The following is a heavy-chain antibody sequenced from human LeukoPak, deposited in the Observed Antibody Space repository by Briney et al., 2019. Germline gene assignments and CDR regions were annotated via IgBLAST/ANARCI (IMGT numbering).Heavy chain of an antibody. D-gene: IGHD4-23*01. Sequence: GGSLRLSCAASGFTFSSYWMHWVRQAPGKGPVWVPRIKSDGSSTSYADSVKGRFTISRDNAKNTLYLQMNSLRAEDTAVYYCARGDGGNSAFDYWGQGNLVTVSS. CDR2: IKSDGSST. V-gene: IGHV3-74*01. CDR3: ARGDGGNSAFDY. CDR1: GFTFSSYW. J-gene: IGHJ4*02.